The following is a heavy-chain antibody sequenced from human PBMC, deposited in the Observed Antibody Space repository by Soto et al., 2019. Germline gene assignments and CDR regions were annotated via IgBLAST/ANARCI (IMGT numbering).Heavy chain of an antibody. Sequence: PGGSLRLSCAASGFSFSSYAVSWVRQAPGKGLEWVSVFDGSVGHTYYTNSVKGRFTISNDNSKNTLFLQMNSLKAEDTAVYFCAKHPQYDSGWPLHYWGQGTLVA. D-gene: IGHD6-19*01. CDR1: GFSFSSYA. CDR2: FDGSVGHT. V-gene: IGHV3-23*01. CDR3: AKHPQYDSGWPLHY. J-gene: IGHJ4*02.